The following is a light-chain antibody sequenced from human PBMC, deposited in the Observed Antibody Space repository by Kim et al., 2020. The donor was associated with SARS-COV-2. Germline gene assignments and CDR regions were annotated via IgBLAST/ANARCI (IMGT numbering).Light chain of an antibody. V-gene: IGKV1-5*03. CDR3: QQYNSWT. CDR2: KAS. Sequence: DIQMTQSPSTLSASVGDRVTITCRASQSISSWLVWYQQKPGKAPKLLIYKASSLESGVPSRFSGSGSGTEFTLTISSLQPDDFATYYCQQYNSWTFGQGTKVDIK. CDR1: QSISSW. J-gene: IGKJ1*01.